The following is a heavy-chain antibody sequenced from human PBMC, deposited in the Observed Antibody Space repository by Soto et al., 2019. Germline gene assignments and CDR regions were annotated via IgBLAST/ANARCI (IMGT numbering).Heavy chain of an antibody. J-gene: IGHJ5*02. CDR1: GGPFSGYY. CDR2: INHSGST. V-gene: IGHV4-34*01. Sequence: PSETLSLTCAVYGGPFSGYYWSWIRQPPGKGLEWIGEINHSGSTNYNPSLKSRVTISVDTSKNQFSLKLSSVTAADTAVYYCARGVRQPYNWFDPWGQGTLVPVSS. D-gene: IGHD3-10*01. CDR3: ARGVRQPYNWFDP.